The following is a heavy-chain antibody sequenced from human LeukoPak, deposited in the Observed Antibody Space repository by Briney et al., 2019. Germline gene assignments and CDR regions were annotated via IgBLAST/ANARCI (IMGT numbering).Heavy chain of an antibody. CDR3: ARDSYGSGSPHYYYYYGMDV. CDR2: IKQDGSEK. D-gene: IGHD3-10*01. V-gene: IGHV3-7*03. Sequence: PGGSLRLSCAASGFTFSSYWMSWVRQAPGKGLEWVANIKQDGSEKYYVDSVKGRFTISRDNAKNSLYLQMNSLRAEDTAVYYCARDSYGSGSPHYYYYYGMDVWGKGTTVTVSS. J-gene: IGHJ6*04. CDR1: GFTFSSYW.